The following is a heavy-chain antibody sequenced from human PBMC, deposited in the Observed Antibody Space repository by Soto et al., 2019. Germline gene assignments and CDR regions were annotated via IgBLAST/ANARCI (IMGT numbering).Heavy chain of an antibody. CDR2: INSDGSHT. Sequence: EVQLVESGGGLVQPGGSLRLSCAASGFTFFAYWIHWVRQVPGKGLVWVSRINSDGSHTSYADSVRGRFTISRDNSKNTVYLQMNSLTDEDTAVYYCAKEGDDCDDAGETWFDSWGQGSLVTVSS. J-gene: IGHJ5*01. CDR1: GFTFFAYW. V-gene: IGHV3-74*01. CDR3: AKEGDDCDDAGETWFDS. D-gene: IGHD4-17*01.